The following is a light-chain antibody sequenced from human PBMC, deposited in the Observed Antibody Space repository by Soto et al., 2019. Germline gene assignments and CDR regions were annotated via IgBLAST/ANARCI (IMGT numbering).Light chain of an antibody. J-gene: IGKJ5*01. CDR3: MQGTHWPIT. CDR2: KVS. V-gene: IGKV2-30*02. CDR1: QILVHSDGIAY. Sequence: VVTQTPLSLPVTLGQPASISCISNQILVHSDGIAYFSWFQQRPGRSPRRLIYKVSNRDSGVPARFSSSGSGTDFALKISRVEAEDVGVYYCMQGTHWPITFGQGTRLEIK.